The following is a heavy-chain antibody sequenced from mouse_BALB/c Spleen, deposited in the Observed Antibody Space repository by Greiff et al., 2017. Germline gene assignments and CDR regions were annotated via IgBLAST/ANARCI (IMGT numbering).Heavy chain of an antibody. V-gene: IGHV3-2*02. CDR1: GYSITSDYA. J-gene: IGHJ2*01. CDR3: ARGDWDY. Sequence: EVKLVESGPGLVKPSQSLSLTCTVTGYSITSDYAWNWIRQFPGNKLEWMGYISYSGSTSYNPSLKSRISITRDTSKNQFFLQLNSVTTEDTATYYCARGDWDYWGQGTTLTVSS. CDR2: ISYSGST. D-gene: IGHD4-1*01.